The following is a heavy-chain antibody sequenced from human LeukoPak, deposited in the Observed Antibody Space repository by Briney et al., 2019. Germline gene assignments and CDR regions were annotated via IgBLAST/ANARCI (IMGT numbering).Heavy chain of an antibody. CDR3: ARDGTDDYPLDY. D-gene: IGHD4-11*01. Sequence: HPGGSLRLSCAASGFTFSSYAMHWVRQAPGKGLEWVAVISYDGSNKYYAESVKGRFTISRDNSKNTLYLQMNSLRGEDTAVYYCARDGTDDYPLDYWGQGTLVTVSS. CDR1: GFTFSSYA. V-gene: IGHV3-30-3*01. J-gene: IGHJ4*02. CDR2: ISYDGSNK.